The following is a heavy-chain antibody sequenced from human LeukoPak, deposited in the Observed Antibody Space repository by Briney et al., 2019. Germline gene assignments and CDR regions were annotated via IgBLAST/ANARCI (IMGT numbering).Heavy chain of an antibody. CDR2: IYSDGNK. CDR1: GLTVSGNY. CDR3: ARENGRGVISPYFDY. V-gene: IGHV3-66*01. D-gene: IGHD3-10*01. Sequence: GGSLRLSCAASGLTVSGNYMSWVRQAPGKGPEWVSVIYSDGNKYYTESVKGRFTISRDTFKNTLYLQMNSLRADDTAVYYCARENGRGVISPYFDYWGQGVLVTVSS. J-gene: IGHJ4*02.